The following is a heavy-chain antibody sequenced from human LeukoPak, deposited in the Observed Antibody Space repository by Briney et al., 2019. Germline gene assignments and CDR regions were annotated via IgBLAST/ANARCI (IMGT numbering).Heavy chain of an antibody. CDR3: ARMGDGYNLWGYYFDY. D-gene: IGHD5-24*01. J-gene: IGHJ4*02. CDR1: GFTVSSNY. Sequence: GGSLRLSCAASGFTVSSNYMSWVRQAPGKGLEWVSVIYSGGSTYYADFVKGRFTISRDNSKNTLYLQMNSLRAEDTAVYYCARMGDGYNLWGYYFDYWGQGTLVTVSS. CDR2: IYSGGST. V-gene: IGHV3-53*01.